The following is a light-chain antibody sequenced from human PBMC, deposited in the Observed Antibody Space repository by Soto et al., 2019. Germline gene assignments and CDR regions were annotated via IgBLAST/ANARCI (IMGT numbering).Light chain of an antibody. CDR3: KQSIQLART. V-gene: IGKV2D-29*01. CDR1: QILLHSDGNTY. Sequence: DFAMAQTLIAISASPAPPHSNSSKSSQILLHSDGNTYLYWYLQKPGQPPQVLIYEVSNRFSGVTDRFSGSGSGTDFKLKITRVQAEDVGIYYCKQSIQLARTFGQGTKVDIK. J-gene: IGKJ1*01. CDR2: EVS.